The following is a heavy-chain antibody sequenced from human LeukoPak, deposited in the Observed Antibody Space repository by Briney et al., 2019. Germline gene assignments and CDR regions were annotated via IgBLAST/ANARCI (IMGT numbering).Heavy chain of an antibody. Sequence: GGSLRLSCVASGFTVSNKYMSWVRQAPGKGLEWVGRIKSRVDGGTADFAAPVKGRFTMSRDDSKNMLYLQLNSLKNEDTAVYYCTTGWLDYWGQGSLVTVSS. V-gene: IGHV3-15*01. CDR1: GFTVSNKY. CDR3: TTGWLDY. J-gene: IGHJ4*02. D-gene: IGHD2-15*01. CDR2: IKSRVDGGTA.